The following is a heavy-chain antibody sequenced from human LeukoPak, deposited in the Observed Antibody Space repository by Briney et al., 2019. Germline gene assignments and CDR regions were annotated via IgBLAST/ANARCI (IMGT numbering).Heavy chain of an antibody. CDR2: IYYSGST. J-gene: IGHJ3*02. D-gene: IGHD2-21*02. CDR1: GGSISSGYY. CDR3: ARDVVVTSSPDAFDT. V-gene: IGHV4-31*03. Sequence: PSQTLSLTCTVSGGSISSGYYWTWIRQHPGKGLEWIGYIYYSGSTYYNPSLKSRLTISVDTSKNQYSLKVNSVTAADTAVYYCARDVVVTSSPDAFDTWGQGTVVTVSS.